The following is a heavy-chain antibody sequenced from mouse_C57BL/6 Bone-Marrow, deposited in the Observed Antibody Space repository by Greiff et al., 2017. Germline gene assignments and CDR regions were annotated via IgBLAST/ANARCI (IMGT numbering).Heavy chain of an antibody. CDR1: GYAFSSYW. CDR3: ARRSTVVAPYYFDY. J-gene: IGHJ2*01. V-gene: IGHV1-80*01. CDR2: IYPGDGDT. D-gene: IGHD1-1*01. Sequence: QVQLQQSGAELVKPGASVKISCKASGYAFSSYWMNWVKQRPGKGLEWIGQIYPGDGDTNYNGKFKGKATLTADKSSSTAYMQLSSLTSEDSAVYFCARRSTVVAPYYFDYWGQGTTLTVSS.